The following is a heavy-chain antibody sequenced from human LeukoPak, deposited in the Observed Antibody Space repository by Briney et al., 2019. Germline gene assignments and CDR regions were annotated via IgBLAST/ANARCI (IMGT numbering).Heavy chain of an antibody. CDR3: DRGGDPYAMYV. D-gene: IGHD3-10*01. CDR1: GFTTSNYR. Sequence: GGSLRLSCAASGFTTSNYRMHWVRHTPGKGLVWVSHINGDGRTTSYADSVKGRLTISRDNVKNTLYLQMNSLRAEDTAVYYCDRGGDPYAMYVWGQGTMVTVSS. V-gene: IGHV3-74*01. CDR2: INGDGRTT. J-gene: IGHJ6*02.